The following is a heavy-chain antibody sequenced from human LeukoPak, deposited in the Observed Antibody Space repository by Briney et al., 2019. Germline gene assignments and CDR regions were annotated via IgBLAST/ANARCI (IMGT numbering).Heavy chain of an antibody. J-gene: IGHJ5*02. D-gene: IGHD2-2*01. CDR1: GYTFTSYY. CDR2: INPSGGST. CDR3: ARDAPPGVYCSSTSCQNSWFDP. Sequence: ASVKVSCKASGYTFTSYYMHWVRQAPGQGLEWMGIINPSGGSTSYAQKFQGRVTMTRDTSTSTVYMELSSLRSEDTAVYYCARDAPPGVYCSSTSCQNSWFDPWGQGTLVTVSS. V-gene: IGHV1-46*01.